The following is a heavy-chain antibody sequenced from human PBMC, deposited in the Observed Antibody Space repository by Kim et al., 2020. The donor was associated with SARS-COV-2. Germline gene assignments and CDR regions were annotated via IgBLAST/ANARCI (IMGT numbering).Heavy chain of an antibody. CDR2: ISGSGTTI. CDR1: GFTFSDYD. J-gene: IGHJ4*01. D-gene: IGHD1-1*01. V-gene: IGHV3-11*01. CDR3: ARRMASGMYCFDY. Sequence: GGSLRLSCAASGFTFSDYDMSWIRQAPGEGLEWVSYISGSGTTIYYADSVKGRFTIYRDNANNSLHLVMNDLRGEDTAVYYCARRMASGMYCFDYWGRGNLVTVSS.